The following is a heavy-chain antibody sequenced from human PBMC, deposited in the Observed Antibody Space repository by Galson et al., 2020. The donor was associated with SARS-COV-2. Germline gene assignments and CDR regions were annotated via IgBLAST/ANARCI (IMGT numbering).Heavy chain of an antibody. CDR3: AREVDLEVTTYPIYYHYCYMDG. V-gene: IGHV4-61*02. J-gene: IGHJ6*03. CDR1: GASISSGSYY. CDR2: VYTSGST. Sequence: SETLSLTCTVSGASISSGSYYWTWIRQPAGKGLEWIGRVYTSGSTNYNPSLKSRVTISLDTSKNQFSLKLTSVTAADTAVYYCAREVDLEVTTYPIYYHYCYMDGWGKGTAVTISS. D-gene: IGHD4-17*01.